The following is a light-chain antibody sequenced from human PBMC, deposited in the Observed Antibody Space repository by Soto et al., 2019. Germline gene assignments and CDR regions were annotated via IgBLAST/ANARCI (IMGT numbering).Light chain of an antibody. J-gene: IGKJ5*01. V-gene: IGKV1-9*01. CDR2: AAS. CDR3: QHLNNYPIT. CDR1: QGISSN. Sequence: IPLTQSPSSLSASVGDRVTISCRASQGISSNLAWYQQTPGKGPTLLIYAASTLQSGVPSRFSGSGSGTDFTLTISSLQPEDFATYYCQHLNNYPITFGQGTRLEIK.